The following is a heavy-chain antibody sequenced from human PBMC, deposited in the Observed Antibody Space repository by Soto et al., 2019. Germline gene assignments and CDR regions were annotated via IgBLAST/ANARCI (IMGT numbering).Heavy chain of an antibody. Sequence: EVQVVESGGGLVKPGGSLRLSCAASGFTFSNAWMTWVRQAPGKGLEWVGRIKSKTDGGTTDYVAPVKGRFSISRDDLESTLYLHMNGLKTEDTAVYYCTTDSRYCSRARCYTAAPHWGQGTLVTVSS. D-gene: IGHD2-2*02. CDR2: IKSKTDGGTT. J-gene: IGHJ4*02. V-gene: IGHV3-15*01. CDR3: TTDSRYCSRARCYTAAPH. CDR1: GFTFSNAW.